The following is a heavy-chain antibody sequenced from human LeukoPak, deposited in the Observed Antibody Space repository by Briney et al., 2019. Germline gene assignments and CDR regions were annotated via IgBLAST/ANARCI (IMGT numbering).Heavy chain of an antibody. CDR1: GFIFGSYA. V-gene: IGHV3-23*01. J-gene: IGHJ3*02. D-gene: IGHD4-17*01. CDR3: AKALHYGDYGGAFDI. Sequence: GGSLRLSCAASGFIFGSYAMSWVRQAPGKGLEWVSSISGSGGSTYYADSVKGRFTISRDNSKNTLYLQMNSLRAEDTAVYYCAKALHYGDYGGAFDIWGQGTMGTVSS. CDR2: ISGSGGST.